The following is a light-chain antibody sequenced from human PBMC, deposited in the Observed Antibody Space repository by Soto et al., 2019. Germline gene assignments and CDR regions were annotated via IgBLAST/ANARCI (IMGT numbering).Light chain of an antibody. CDR1: SGHSFYI. V-gene: IGLV4-60*02. CDR2: LEGSGSY. Sequence: QTVVTQSSSASASLGSSVKLTCTLSSGHSFYIIAWHQQQPGKAPRSLMKLEGSGSYRKESGVPDRFSGSSSGADRYLTISNLQFEDEDEYYCETWDSTTQVFGGGTKLTVL. J-gene: IGLJ3*02. CDR3: ETWDSTTQV.